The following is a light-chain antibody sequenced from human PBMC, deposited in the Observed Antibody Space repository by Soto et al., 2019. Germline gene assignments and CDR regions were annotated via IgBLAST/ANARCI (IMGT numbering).Light chain of an antibody. CDR1: SGHSSYA. CDR2: LNSDGSH. Sequence: QPVLTQSPSASASLGASVKLTCTLSSGHSSYAIAWHQQQPEKGPRYLMKLNSDGSHSKGDGIPDRFSGSSSGAERYLTISSLPSEDEADYYCQTWGTGIHGNWVFGGGTKLTVL. CDR3: QTWGTGIHGNWV. J-gene: IGLJ3*02. V-gene: IGLV4-69*01.